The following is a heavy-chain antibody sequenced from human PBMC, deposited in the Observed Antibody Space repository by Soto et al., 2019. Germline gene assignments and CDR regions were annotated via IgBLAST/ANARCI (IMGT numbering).Heavy chain of an antibody. J-gene: IGHJ6*02. D-gene: IGHD3-3*01. CDR2: INHSGST. Sequence: NPSETLSLTCAVYGGSFSGYYWSWIRQPPGKGLEWIGEINHSGSTNYNPSLKSRVTISVDTSKNQFSLKLSSVTAADTAVYYCARGGGDFWSGYYRGALGYYYGMDVWGQGTTVTVSS. V-gene: IGHV4-34*01. CDR1: GGSFSGYY. CDR3: ARGGGDFWSGYYRGALGYYYGMDV.